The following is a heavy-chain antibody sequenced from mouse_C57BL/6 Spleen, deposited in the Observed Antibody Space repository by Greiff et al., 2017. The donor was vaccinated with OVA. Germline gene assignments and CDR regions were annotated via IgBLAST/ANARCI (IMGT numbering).Heavy chain of an antibody. D-gene: IGHD2-4*01. CDR1: GYTFTSYT. CDR2: INPSSGYT. J-gene: IGHJ2*01. CDR3: AIEIHYDTTVGDY. Sequence: VQLQQSGAELARPGASVKMSCKASGYTFTSYTMHWVKQRPGQGLEWIGYINPSSGYTTYNQKFKDKATLTVDKSSSTAYMQLSSLTSEDSEVYYCAIEIHYDTTVGDYWGQGTTLTVSS. V-gene: IGHV1-4*01.